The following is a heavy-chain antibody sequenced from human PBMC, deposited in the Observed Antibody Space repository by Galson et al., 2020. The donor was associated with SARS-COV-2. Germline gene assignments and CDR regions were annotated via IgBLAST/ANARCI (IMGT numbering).Heavy chain of an antibody. CDR2: IDWDDDK. CDR1: GFSLSTSGMC. D-gene: IGHD3-22*01. V-gene: IGHV2-70*01. Sequence: SGPTLVKPTQTLTLTCTFSGFSLSTSGMCVSWIRQPPGKALEWHAHIDWDDDKYYSTSLKTRLTISKHTSKNQAVNTMTNMDPVDTATYYCARILGITMVVVVVTWGVEHWGQGTLVTVSS. CDR3: ARILGITMVVVVVTWGVEH. J-gene: IGHJ1*01.